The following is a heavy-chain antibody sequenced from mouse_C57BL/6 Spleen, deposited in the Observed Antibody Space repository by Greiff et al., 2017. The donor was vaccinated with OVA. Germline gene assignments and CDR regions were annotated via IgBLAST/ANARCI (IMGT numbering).Heavy chain of an antibody. J-gene: IGHJ4*01. Sequence: QVQLQQPGAELVKPGASVKLSCKASGYTFTSYWMHWVKQRPGQGLEWIGMIHPNSGSTNYNEKFKSKATLTVDKSSSTAYMQHSSLTSGDSAVYYCAREGVYDGYYDAMDYWGQGTSVTVSS. D-gene: IGHD2-3*01. CDR1: GYTFTSYW. CDR3: AREGVYDGYYDAMDY. CDR2: IHPNSGST. V-gene: IGHV1-64*01.